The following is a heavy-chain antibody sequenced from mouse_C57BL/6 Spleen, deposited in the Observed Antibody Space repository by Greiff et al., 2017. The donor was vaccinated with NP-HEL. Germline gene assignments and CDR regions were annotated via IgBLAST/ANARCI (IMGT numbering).Heavy chain of an antibody. CDR3: ARNKENYLDY. CDR2: IWSGGST. J-gene: IGHJ2*01. V-gene: IGHV2-2*01. CDR1: GFSLTSYG. Sequence: VQLQESGPGLVQPSQSLSITCTVSGFSLTSYGVHWVRQSPGKGLEWLGVIWSGGSTDYNAAFISRLSISKDNSKSQVFFKMNSLQADDTAIYYCARNKENYLDYWGQGTTLTVSS.